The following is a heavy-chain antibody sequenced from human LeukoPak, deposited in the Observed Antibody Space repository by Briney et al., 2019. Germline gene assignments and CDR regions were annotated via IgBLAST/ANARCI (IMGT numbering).Heavy chain of an antibody. V-gene: IGHV3-48*01. J-gene: IGHJ4*02. D-gene: IGHD3-22*01. Sequence: GGSLRLSCAASGFTFSTYSMNWVRQAPGKGLEWVSYTSSRSGTTYYADSVKGRFTISRDNAKNSLYLQMDSLRAEDTAVYYCARMAYYYDGSGYGPLDYWGQGTLVTVSS. CDR3: ARMAYYYDGSGYGPLDY. CDR1: GFTFSTYS. CDR2: TSSRSGTT.